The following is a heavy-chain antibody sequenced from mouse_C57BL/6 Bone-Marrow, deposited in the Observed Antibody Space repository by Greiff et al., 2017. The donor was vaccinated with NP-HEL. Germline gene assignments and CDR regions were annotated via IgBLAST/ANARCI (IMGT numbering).Heavy chain of an antibody. J-gene: IGHJ1*03. Sequence: EVQLKQSGPELVKPGASVKIPCKASGYTFTDYNMDWVKQSHGKSLEWIGDINPNNGGTIYNQKFKGKATLTVDKSSSTAYMELRSLTSEDTAVYYCARRDYGSSYLYWYFDVWGTGTTVTVSS. CDR3: ARRDYGSSYLYWYFDV. D-gene: IGHD1-1*01. V-gene: IGHV1-18*01. CDR2: INPNNGGT. CDR1: GYTFTDYN.